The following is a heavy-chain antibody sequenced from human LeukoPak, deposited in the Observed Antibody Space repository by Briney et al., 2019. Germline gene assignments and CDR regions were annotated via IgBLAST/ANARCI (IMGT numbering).Heavy chain of an antibody. CDR2: INHSGST. D-gene: IGHD2-2*01. J-gene: IGHJ6*02. CDR3: ARGAAVVPAAMRSVYYYYGMDV. CDR1: GGSFSGYY. V-gene: IGHV4-34*01. Sequence: SETLSLTCAVYGGSFSGYYWSWIRQPPGKGLEWIGEINHSGSTNYNPSLKSRVTISVDTSKNQFSLKLSSVTAADTAVYYCARGAAVVPAAMRSVYYYYGMDVWGQRTTVTVSS.